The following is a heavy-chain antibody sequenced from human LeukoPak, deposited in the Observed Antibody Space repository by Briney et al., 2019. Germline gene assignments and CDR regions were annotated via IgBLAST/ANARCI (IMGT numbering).Heavy chain of an antibody. D-gene: IGHD3-3*01. CDR3: AKDLEDRVGLNWFDP. V-gene: IGHV1-2*02. J-gene: IGHJ5*02. CDR1: GYTFTGYY. CDR2: INPNSGGT. Sequence: ASVKVSCKASGYTFTGYYMHWVRQAPGQGLEWMGWINPNSGGTNYAQKFQGRVTMTRDTSISTAYMELSRLRSDDTAVYYCAKDLEDRVGLNWFDPWGQGTLVTVSS.